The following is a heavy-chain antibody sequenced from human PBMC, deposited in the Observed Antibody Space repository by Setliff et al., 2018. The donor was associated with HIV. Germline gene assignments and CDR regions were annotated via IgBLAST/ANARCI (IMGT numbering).Heavy chain of an antibody. CDR2: IYYSGGT. V-gene: IGHV4-59*11. CDR1: GGSISSHY. Sequence: SETLSLTCTVSGGSISSHYWSWIRQPPGKGLQWIGYIYYSGGTYYNPSLKSRVTISVDTSKNQFPLKLSSVTAADTAVYYCARAYSGYDGGWFDPWGQGTLVTVS. CDR3: ARAYSGYDGGWFDP. J-gene: IGHJ5*02. D-gene: IGHD5-12*01.